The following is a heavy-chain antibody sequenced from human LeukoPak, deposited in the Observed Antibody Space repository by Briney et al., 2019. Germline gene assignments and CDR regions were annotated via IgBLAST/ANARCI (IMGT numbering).Heavy chain of an antibody. Sequence: SETLSLTCAVSGYSISIGHYWGWIRQPPGKGLEWIASIYHSGSTFYNPSLKSRVTMSVDTSKNQFSLKLSSVTAADTAIYYCARVLDYYGSGTYGLDYGGQGTLVTVSS. J-gene: IGHJ4*02. D-gene: IGHD3-10*01. V-gene: IGHV4-38-2*01. CDR2: IYHSGST. CDR1: GYSISIGHY. CDR3: ARVLDYYGSGTYGLDY.